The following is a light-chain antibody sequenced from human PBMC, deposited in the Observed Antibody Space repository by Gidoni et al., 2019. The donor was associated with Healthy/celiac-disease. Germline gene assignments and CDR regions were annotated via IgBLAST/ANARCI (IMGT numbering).Light chain of an antibody. CDR2: AAS. V-gene: IGKV1-39*01. CDR1: QSISGY. CDR3: PLGYALLI. J-gene: IGKJ3*01. Sequence: DIQMTESPSALSASVGDRVTITCRARQSISGYLHWYQQKSGQAPKLLLYAASSLQRGVPSRFSCSGSGTDFTLTLSSLQPEDFATSYCPLGYALLIFGPGTKVDVK.